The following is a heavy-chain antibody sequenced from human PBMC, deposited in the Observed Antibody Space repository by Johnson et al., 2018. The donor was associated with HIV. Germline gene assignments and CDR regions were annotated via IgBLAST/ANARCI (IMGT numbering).Heavy chain of an antibody. CDR3: ARGLLWFGELLEAFDI. D-gene: IGHD3-10*01. CDR2: ISWNSGSV. J-gene: IGHJ3*02. CDR1: GFTFHEYA. V-gene: IGHV3-9*01. Sequence: VQLVESGGGLVQPGRSLRLTCVGSGFTFHEYAMHWVRQIPGKGLEWVSGISWNSGSVDYVDSVKGRFTISRDNAKKSLFLQMNSLRTEDTAVYYCARGLLWFGELLEAFDIWGQGTMVTVSS.